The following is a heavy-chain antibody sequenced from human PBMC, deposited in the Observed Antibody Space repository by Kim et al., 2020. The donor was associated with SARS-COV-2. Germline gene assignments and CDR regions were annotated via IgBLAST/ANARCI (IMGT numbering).Heavy chain of an antibody. D-gene: IGHD1-26*01. CDR3: ARERSVVGAMGI. CDR1: GYTFTSYA. Sequence: ASVKVSCKASGYTFTSYAMHWVRQAPGQRLEWMGWINAGNGNTKYSQKFQGRVTITRDTSASTAYMELSSLRSEDTAVYYCARERSVVGAMGIWGQGTMVTVSS. V-gene: IGHV1-3*01. J-gene: IGHJ3*02. CDR2: INAGNGNT.